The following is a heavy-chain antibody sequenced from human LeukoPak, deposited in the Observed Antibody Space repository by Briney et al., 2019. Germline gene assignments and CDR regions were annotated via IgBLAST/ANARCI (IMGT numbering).Heavy chain of an antibody. J-gene: IGHJ5*01. CDR2: ITSDSSYM. CDR1: AFTLSTYD. CDR3: ARDFAS. Sequence: GGSLRLSCAASAFTLSTYDMVWVRQAPGMGLEWVSTITSDSSYMYYADSVKGRFTISRDNAKNSLYLQMNILRVEDTAVYYCARDFASWGQGTLVTVSS. V-gene: IGHV3-21*01.